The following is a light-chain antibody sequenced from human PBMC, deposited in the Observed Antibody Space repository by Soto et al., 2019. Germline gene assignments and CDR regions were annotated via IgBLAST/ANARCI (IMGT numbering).Light chain of an antibody. CDR2: DVS. CDR1: SSDVGGYNY. CDR3: SSYTSSSLYV. V-gene: IGLV2-14*01. Sequence: QSALTQPASVSGSPGQSITISCTGTSSDVGGYNYVSWYQQHPSKAPKLMIYDVSNRPSGVSNRFSGSKSGNTASLTISGLQAEDEADYYCSSYTSSSLYVFGTGTKLTVL. J-gene: IGLJ1*01.